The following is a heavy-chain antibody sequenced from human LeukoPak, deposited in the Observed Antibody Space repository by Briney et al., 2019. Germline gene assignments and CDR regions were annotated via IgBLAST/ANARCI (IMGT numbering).Heavy chain of an antibody. Sequence: ASVKVSCKASGYTFTSYDINWVRQATGQGLEWMGWMNPNSGNTGYAQKFQGRGTITRNTSISTAYMELSSLRSEDTAVYYCARAEGYSGYDGLDYWGQGTLVTVSS. D-gene: IGHD5-12*01. CDR3: ARAEGYSGYDGLDY. CDR2: MNPNSGNT. J-gene: IGHJ4*02. CDR1: GYTFTSYD. V-gene: IGHV1-8*03.